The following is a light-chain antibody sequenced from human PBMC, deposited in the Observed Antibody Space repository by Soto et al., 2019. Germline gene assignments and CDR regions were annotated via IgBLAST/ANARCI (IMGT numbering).Light chain of an antibody. J-gene: IGKJ5*01. Sequence: ERVMTQSPATLSVSPGERATLSCRASQSVSSNLAWYQQKLGQAPRLLIYSASTRATGIPARFSGSGSGTDFTLTISSLQPEDFATYYCQQLNSYPITFGQGTRLEIK. V-gene: IGKV3-15*01. CDR1: QSVSSN. CDR2: SAS. CDR3: QQLNSYPIT.